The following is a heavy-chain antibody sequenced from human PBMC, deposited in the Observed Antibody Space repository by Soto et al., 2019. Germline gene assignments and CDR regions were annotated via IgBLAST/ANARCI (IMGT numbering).Heavy chain of an antibody. V-gene: IGHV1-46*01. CDR2: INPSGGST. CDR3: ARGSSLAFEY. J-gene: IGHJ4*02. CDR1: GYTFTDYY. Sequence: ASVKVSCKASGYTFTDYYMHWVRQAPGQGLEWMGLINPSGGSTTYLQKFQGRVTMTSDTSTSTVYVDLSSLRSEDTAVYYCARGSSLAFEYWGQGTPVTVSS.